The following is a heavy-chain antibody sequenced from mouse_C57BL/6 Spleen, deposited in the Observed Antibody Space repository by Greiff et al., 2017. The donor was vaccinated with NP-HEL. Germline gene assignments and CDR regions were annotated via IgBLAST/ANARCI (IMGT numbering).Heavy chain of an antibody. V-gene: IGHV1-47*01. Sequence: VQLHQSGAELVKPGASVKMSCKASGYTFTTYPIEWMKQNHGKSLEWIGNFHPYNDDTKYNEKFKGKATLTVEKSSSTVYLELSRLTSDDSAVYYCARGIDGYFYAMDDWGQGTSVTVSS. CDR2: FHPYNDDT. J-gene: IGHJ4*01. CDR1: GYTFTTYP. D-gene: IGHD2-3*01. CDR3: ARGIDGYFYAMDD.